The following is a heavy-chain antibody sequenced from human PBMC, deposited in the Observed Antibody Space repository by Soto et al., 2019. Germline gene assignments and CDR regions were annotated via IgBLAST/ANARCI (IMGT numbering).Heavy chain of an antibody. D-gene: IGHD3-3*01. CDR3: ARDKIFGVVNHYYYYGMDV. CDR1: GGSFSGYY. Sequence: SETLSLTCAVYGGSFSGYYWGWIRQPPGKGLEWIGEINHSGSTNYNPSLKSRVTISVDTSKNQLSLKLSSVTAADTAVYYCARDKIFGVVNHYYYYGMDVWGQGPTVTVSS. CDR2: INHSGST. J-gene: IGHJ6*02. V-gene: IGHV4-34*01.